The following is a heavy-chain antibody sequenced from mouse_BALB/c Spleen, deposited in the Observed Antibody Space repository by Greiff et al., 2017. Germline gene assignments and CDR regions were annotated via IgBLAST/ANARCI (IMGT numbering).Heavy chain of an antibody. CDR3: ARDPSGAMDY. D-gene: IGHD3-1*01. CDR2: IYPGDGDT. V-gene: IGHV1-87*01. CDR1: GYTFTSYW. Sequence: QVQLQQSGAELARPGASVKLSCKASGYTFTSYWMQWVKQRPGQGLEWIGAIYPGDGDTRYTQKFKGKATLTADKSSSTAYMQLSSLASEDSAVYYCARDPSGAMDYWGQGTSVTVSS. J-gene: IGHJ4*01.